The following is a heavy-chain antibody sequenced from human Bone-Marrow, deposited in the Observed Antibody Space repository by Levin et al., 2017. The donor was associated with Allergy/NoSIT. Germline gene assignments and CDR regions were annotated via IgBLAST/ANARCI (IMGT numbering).Heavy chain of an antibody. Sequence: GGSLRLSCAASGFSFSDYNMNWVRQAPGKGLEWVSSISSRSNYIYQADSVKGRFTISRDNAENSLFLQMDSLRAEDTAVYYCATTMVTTPTRVYYFDYWGPGTVVTVSS. CDR2: ISSRSNYI. J-gene: IGHJ4*02. D-gene: IGHD4-17*01. CDR3: ATTMVTTPTRVYYFDY. CDR1: GFSFSDYN. V-gene: IGHV3-21*06.